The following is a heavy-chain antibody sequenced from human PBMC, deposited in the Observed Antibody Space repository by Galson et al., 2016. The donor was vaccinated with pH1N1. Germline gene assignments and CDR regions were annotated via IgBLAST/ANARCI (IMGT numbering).Heavy chain of an antibody. CDR1: GYTVISYD. J-gene: IGHJ4*02. Sequence: SVKVSCKASGYTVISYDISWVRQAPGQGLEWMGRISGYNGNTNYAQKLQGRVTMTTDTSTSTAYMELRSLRSDDTAVYYCARAGYGDYVGYFDYWGQGTLVTVSS. V-gene: IGHV1-18*01. CDR3: ARAGYGDYVGYFDY. CDR2: ISGYNGNT. D-gene: IGHD4-17*01.